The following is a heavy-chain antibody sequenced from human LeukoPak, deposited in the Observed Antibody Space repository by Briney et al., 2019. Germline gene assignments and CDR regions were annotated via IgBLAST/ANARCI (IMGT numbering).Heavy chain of an antibody. V-gene: IGHV4-59*01. J-gene: IGHJ4*02. CDR1: GGSISSYY. Sequence: SETLSLTCTVSGGSISSYYWSWIRQPPGKGLEWIGYIYYSGGTNYNPSLKSRVTISVDTSKNQFSLKLSSVTAADTAVYYCARGGDSSLDYWGQGTLVTVSS. CDR2: IYYSGGT. CDR3: ARGGDSSLDY. D-gene: IGHD6-13*01.